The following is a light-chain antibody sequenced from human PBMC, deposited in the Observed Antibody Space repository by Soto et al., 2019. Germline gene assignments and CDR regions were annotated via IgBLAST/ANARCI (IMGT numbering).Light chain of an antibody. J-gene: IGLJ2*01. V-gene: IGLV1-40*01. Sequence: QCVLTQTPSVYGAPGQRVTISCTGSRFNIEADYDVHWYQHLPGTAPKLLIYANNNRPSGVPDRFSASKSGTSASLVITGLQSDDEGVYYCQSYDSGLSGSIFGGGTKLTVL. CDR3: QSYDSGLSGSI. CDR2: ANN. CDR1: RFNIEADYD.